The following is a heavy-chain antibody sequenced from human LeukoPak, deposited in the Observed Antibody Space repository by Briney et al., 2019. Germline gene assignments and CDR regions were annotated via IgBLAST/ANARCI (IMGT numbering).Heavy chain of an antibody. CDR3: AREKVGYYDSSGYC. J-gene: IGHJ3*01. D-gene: IGHD3-22*01. V-gene: IGHV3-48*02. Sequence: GGPLRLSCAASGFTFSSYSMNWVRQAPGKGLEWVSYISSSSSTIYYADSVKGRFTISRDNAKNSLYLQMNSLRDEDTAVYYCAREKVGYYDSSGYCWGQGTMVTVSS. CDR1: GFTFSSYS. CDR2: ISSSSSTI.